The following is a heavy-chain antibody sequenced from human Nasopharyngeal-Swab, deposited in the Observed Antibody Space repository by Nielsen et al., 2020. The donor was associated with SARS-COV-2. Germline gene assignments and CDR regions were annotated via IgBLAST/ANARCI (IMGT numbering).Heavy chain of an antibody. CDR1: GASISSTNW. Sequence: SETLSLTCAVSGASISSTNWWSWVRQPPGKGLEWIGEVFHSGSTTYNPSLKSRVIISMDKSKNQLSLNLASVTAADTALYYCAREGSSSGWGWYHFDYWGQGILVTVSS. V-gene: IGHV4-4*02. D-gene: IGHD6-19*01. CDR2: VFHSGST. CDR3: AREGSSSGWGWYHFDY. J-gene: IGHJ4*02.